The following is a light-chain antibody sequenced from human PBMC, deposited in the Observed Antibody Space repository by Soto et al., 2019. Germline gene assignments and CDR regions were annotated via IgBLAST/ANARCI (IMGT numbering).Light chain of an antibody. V-gene: IGKV1-5*01. J-gene: IGKJ1*01. Sequence: GSGCDSKTNTCRASRSISIWLAWYQQKPGRPPKLLIYDASSLESGVPSRFTGSGSGTEFTHPISILQPDDLSPYSCQQYNIMSTFGQGTKVDIK. CDR3: QQYNIMST. CDR2: DAS. CDR1: RSISIW.